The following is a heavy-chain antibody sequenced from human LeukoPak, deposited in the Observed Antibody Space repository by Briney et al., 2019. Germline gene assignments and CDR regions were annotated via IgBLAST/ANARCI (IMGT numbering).Heavy chain of an antibody. CDR2: ISYSGST. V-gene: IGHV4-59*08. Sequence: SETLSLTCTVSGGSISGYYWSWIWQPPGKGLEWIGYISYSGSTNYNPSLKSRVSISVDTSKNQFSLNLNSVTAADTAVFYCARHGSGWSLDYWGQGTLVTVSS. D-gene: IGHD6-19*01. CDR3: ARHGSGWSLDY. CDR1: GGSISGYY. J-gene: IGHJ4*02.